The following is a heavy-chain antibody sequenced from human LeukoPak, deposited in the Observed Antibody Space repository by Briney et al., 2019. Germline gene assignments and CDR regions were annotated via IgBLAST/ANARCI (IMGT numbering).Heavy chain of an antibody. J-gene: IGHJ4*02. V-gene: IGHV3-23*01. CDR2: ITASGGNT. D-gene: IGHD5-18*01. CDR1: GFTFSSYA. Sequence: GGSLRLSCAASGFTFSSYAMGWVRQAPGKGLEWVSAITASGGNTYYADSVKGRFTISRDNSKNTLYLQVNSLRAEDTAVYYCAKGNGYSYGRFYFDYWGQGTLVTVSS. CDR3: AKGNGYSYGRFYFDY.